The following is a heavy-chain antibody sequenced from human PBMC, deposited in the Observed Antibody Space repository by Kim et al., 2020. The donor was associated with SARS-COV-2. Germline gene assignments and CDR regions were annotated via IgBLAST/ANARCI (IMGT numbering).Heavy chain of an antibody. V-gene: IGHV3-7*03. CDR3: ARHRSSDLPPGGF. J-gene: IGHJ4*02. D-gene: IGHD6-19*01. Sequence: YTDSVKGLLTISRDNAKNSLYLQMNSRRAEDTAVYYCARHRSSDLPPGGFWGQGNLVTVSS.